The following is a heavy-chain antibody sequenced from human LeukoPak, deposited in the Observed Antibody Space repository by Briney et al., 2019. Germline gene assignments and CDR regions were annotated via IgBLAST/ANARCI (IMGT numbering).Heavy chain of an antibody. Sequence: PSETLSLTCTVSGGSISNYYWSWIRQPAGKGLDWIGRIYSSGSTNYNPSLKSRVTISVDTSKNQFSLKLSSVTAADTAVYYRARDHFALGYYGSGSYLYPNWFDPWGQGTLVTVSS. V-gene: IGHV4-4*07. CDR3: ARDHFALGYYGSGSYLYPNWFDP. CDR1: GGSISNYY. D-gene: IGHD3-10*01. J-gene: IGHJ5*02. CDR2: IYSSGST.